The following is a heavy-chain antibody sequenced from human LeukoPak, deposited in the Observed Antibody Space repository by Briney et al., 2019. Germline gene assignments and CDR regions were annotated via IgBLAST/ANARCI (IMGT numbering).Heavy chain of an antibody. V-gene: IGHV3-66*02. J-gene: IGHJ5*02. CDR3: ARDVDGRWFDP. Sequence: GGSLRLSCAASGFTVSTNYMSWVRQAPGKGLEWVSVIHSGGSTYYADSVKGRLTISRDNSKNTLHLQMNSLRAEDTAVYYCARDVDGRWFDPWGQGTLVTVSS. D-gene: IGHD5-24*01. CDR1: GFTVSTNY. CDR2: IHSGGST.